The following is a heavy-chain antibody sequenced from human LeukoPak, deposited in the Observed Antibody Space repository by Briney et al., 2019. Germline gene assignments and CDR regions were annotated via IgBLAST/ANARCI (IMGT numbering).Heavy chain of an antibody. CDR2: INPNSGGT. D-gene: IGHD5-18*01. Sequence: ASVKVSCKASGYTFTGYYMHWVRQAPGQGLEWMGWINPNSGGTNYAQKFQGRVTMTRDTSISTAYMELSRLRSDDTAVYYCAREDVDTAMVYPFDSWGQGTLVTVSS. CDR3: AREDVDTAMVYPFDS. CDR1: GYTFTGYY. V-gene: IGHV1-2*02. J-gene: IGHJ4*02.